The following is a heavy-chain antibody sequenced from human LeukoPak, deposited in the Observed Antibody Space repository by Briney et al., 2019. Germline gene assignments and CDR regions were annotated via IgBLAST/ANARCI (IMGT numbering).Heavy chain of an antibody. Sequence: PGGSLRRSCAASGFTFSNLWMSWVRQAPGKGLEWVANIKQDGSEEYYVGSVKGRFTISRDNAKNSLYLQMNSLRAEDTAVYYCATNRWFGEPDYWGQGTLVTVSS. CDR2: IKQDGSEE. CDR1: GFTFSNLW. CDR3: ATNRWFGEPDY. D-gene: IGHD3-10*01. J-gene: IGHJ4*02. V-gene: IGHV3-7*01.